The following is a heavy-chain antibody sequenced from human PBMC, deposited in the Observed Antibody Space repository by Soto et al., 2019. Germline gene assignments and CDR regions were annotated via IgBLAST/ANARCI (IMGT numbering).Heavy chain of an antibody. V-gene: IGHV4-4*02. D-gene: IGHD2-15*01. CDR3: ARVYCSSGSCYPRYYYYMDV. Sequence: QVQLQESGPGLVKPSGTLSLTCAVSSGSISSSNWWSWVRQPPGKGLEWIGEIYHSGSTNYNPSLKDRVPISVDKSKNQFSLKLSSVTAADTAVYYCARVYCSSGSCYPRYYYYMDVWGKGTTVTVSS. J-gene: IGHJ6*03. CDR1: SGSISSSNW. CDR2: IYHSGST.